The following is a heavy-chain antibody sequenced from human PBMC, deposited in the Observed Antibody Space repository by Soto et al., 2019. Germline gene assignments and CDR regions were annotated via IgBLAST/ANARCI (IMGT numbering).Heavy chain of an antibody. V-gene: IGHV3-7*03. Sequence: QPGGSLRLSCAASGFTFSSYWMSWVRQAPGKGLEWVANIKQDGSEKYYVDSVKGRFTISRDNAKNSLYLQMNSLRAEDTAVYYCARDRHYSPYDSSGYYSKPIDYWGQGTLVTSPQ. J-gene: IGHJ4*02. D-gene: IGHD3-22*01. CDR2: IKQDGSEK. CDR1: GFTFSSYW. CDR3: ARDRHYSPYDSSGYYSKPIDY.